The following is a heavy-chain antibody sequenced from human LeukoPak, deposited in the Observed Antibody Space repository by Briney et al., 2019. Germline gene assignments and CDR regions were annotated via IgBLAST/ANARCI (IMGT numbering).Heavy chain of an antibody. Sequence: PSETLSLICAVYGGCFSGYYWGWIRQPQGKGLEWIGEINHSGSTKYNQYLKSRGAILVDSSKNQFSLKLSSVTAADTAVYYCARGLGGSVPAAIRSRVRYFDYWGQGTLVTVSS. CDR1: GGCFSGYY. D-gene: IGHD2-2*02. CDR3: ARGLGGSVPAAIRSRVRYFDY. CDR2: INHSGST. V-gene: IGHV4-34*01. J-gene: IGHJ4*02.